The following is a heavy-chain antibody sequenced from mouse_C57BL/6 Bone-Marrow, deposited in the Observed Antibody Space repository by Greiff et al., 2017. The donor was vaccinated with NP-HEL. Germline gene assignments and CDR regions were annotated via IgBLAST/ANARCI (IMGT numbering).Heavy chain of an antibody. CDR3: ARSPTGPFAY. V-gene: IGHV1-69*01. CDR2: IDPSDSYT. J-gene: IGHJ3*01. Sequence: QVQLQQPGAELVMPGASVKLSCKASGYTFTSYWMHWVKQRPGQGLEWIGEIDPSDSYTNYNQKFKGKSTLTVDKSSSTAYMQLSSLTSEDSAVYYCARSPTGPFAYWGQGTLVTVSA. CDR1: GYTFTSYW. D-gene: IGHD4-1*02.